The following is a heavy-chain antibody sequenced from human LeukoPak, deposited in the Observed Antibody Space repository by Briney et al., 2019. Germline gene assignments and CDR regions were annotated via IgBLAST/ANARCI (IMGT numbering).Heavy chain of an antibody. CDR3: AQGSSNWANFEY. Sequence: SETLSLTCSVSGDSISSSYWSWIRQPPGKGLEWIGFIYYTGSTNYNPSLKSRVTISVDTSKNQFSLKLSSVTAADTAVYYCAQGSSNWANFEYWGQGTLVTVSS. D-gene: IGHD4-11*01. CDR2: IYYTGST. CDR1: GDSISSSY. J-gene: IGHJ4*02. V-gene: IGHV4-59*01.